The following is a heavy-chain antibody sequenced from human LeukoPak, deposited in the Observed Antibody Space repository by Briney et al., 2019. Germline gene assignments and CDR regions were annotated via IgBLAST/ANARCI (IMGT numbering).Heavy chain of an antibody. CDR3: ARDGVGAGTIASAGSDY. Sequence: PRGSLRLSCAASGFMFSNSDMNWVRQAPGKGLEWVSSISSRGRYIYYADSVKGRFTISRDNTQNSLSLQMNSLRVEDTAVYYCARDGVGAGTIASAGSDYWGQGTLITVSS. V-gene: IGHV3-21*01. CDR2: ISSRGRYI. J-gene: IGHJ4*02. D-gene: IGHD6-13*01. CDR1: GFMFSNSD.